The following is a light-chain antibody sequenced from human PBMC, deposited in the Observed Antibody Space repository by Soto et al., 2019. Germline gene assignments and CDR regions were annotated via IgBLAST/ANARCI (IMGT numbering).Light chain of an antibody. V-gene: IGKV1-12*01. J-gene: IGKJ4*01. CDR3: QQTDNFPLT. Sequence: DIQMTQSPSTVSASVGDRVTITCRASQGITSWLAWYQQKPGKAPRLLIYAASTLQSGIPSRFSGSGSGTDFTLTISSLQPEDFAIYYCQQTDNFPLTFGAGTKVEIK. CDR1: QGITSW. CDR2: AAS.